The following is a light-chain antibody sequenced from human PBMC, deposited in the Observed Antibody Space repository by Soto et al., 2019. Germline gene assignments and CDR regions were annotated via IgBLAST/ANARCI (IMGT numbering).Light chain of an antibody. CDR2: DVN. V-gene: IGLV2-14*03. J-gene: IGLJ2*01. CDR3: SSYTIGRPLVV. Sequence: QSALTQPASVSGSPGQSITISCTGTSGDVGGYNFVSWYQQHPGKVPKLIIYDVNNRPSGVSDRFSGSKSGNMASLTISGLQADDEAAYYCSSYTIGRPLVVLGGGTKLTVL. CDR1: SGDVGGYNF.